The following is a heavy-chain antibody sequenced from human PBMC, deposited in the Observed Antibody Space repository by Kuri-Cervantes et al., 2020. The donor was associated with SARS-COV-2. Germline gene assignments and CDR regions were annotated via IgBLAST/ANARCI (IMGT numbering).Heavy chain of an antibody. Sequence: KVSCKGSGYSFTSYWIGWVRQMPGKGLGWMGIIYPGDSDTRYSPSFQGQVIISADKSINTAFLQWSSLKASDTAMYYCARRAYGEQVDYYYMDVWGKGTTVTVSS. CDR1: GYSFTSYW. CDR3: ARRAYGEQVDYYYMDV. V-gene: IGHV5-51*01. D-gene: IGHD4-17*01. J-gene: IGHJ6*03. CDR2: IYPGDSDT.